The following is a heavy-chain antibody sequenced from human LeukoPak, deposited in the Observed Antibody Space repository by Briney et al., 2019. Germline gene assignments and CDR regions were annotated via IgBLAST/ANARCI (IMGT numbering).Heavy chain of an antibody. D-gene: IGHD6-19*01. CDR3: ARGKGYSSGWYSDY. Sequence: SETLSLTCTVSGGSISSSSYYWGWIRQPPGKGLEWIGSIYYSGSTNYNPSLKSRVTISVDTSKNQFSLKLSSVTAADTAVYYCARGKGYSSGWYSDYWGQGTLVTVSS. J-gene: IGHJ4*02. CDR1: GGSISSSSYY. V-gene: IGHV4-39*07. CDR2: IYYSGST.